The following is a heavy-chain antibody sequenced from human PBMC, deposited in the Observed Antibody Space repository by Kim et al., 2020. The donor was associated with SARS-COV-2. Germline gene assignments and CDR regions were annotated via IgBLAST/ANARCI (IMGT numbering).Heavy chain of an antibody. J-gene: IGHJ4*02. CDR2: ISYSGNP. D-gene: IGHD2-2*01. Sequence: SETLSLTCSVSGGSICSGGKFWTWIRQHPAKGLEWIGYISYSGNPHYSPSLRSRVSISLQTSENQFSLELTSVTAADTAVYYCARGQPLDYWGQGILVTVSS. CDR3: ARGQPLDY. V-gene: IGHV4-31*03. CDR1: GGSICSGGKF.